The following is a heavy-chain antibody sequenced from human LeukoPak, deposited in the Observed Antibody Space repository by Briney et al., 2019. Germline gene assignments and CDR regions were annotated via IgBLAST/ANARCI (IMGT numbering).Heavy chain of an antibody. D-gene: IGHD1-7*01. CDR1: GYTFTSYG. V-gene: IGHV1-18*01. CDR3: ATGSGLELRTAFDY. J-gene: IGHJ4*02. Sequence: ASVKVSCKASGYTFTSYGISWVRQAPGQGLEWMGWISAYNGNTNYAQKLQGRVTMTEDTSTDTAYMELSSLRSEDTAVYYCATGSGLELRTAFDYWGQGTLVTVSS. CDR2: ISAYNGNT.